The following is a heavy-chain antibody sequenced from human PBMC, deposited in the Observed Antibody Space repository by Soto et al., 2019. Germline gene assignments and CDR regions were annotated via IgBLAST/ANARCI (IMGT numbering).Heavy chain of an antibody. CDR3: AYNLYRATYSDLES. D-gene: IGHD2-21*01. CDR1: GFIFSDYA. V-gene: IGHV3-23*01. CDR2: MSESGDVI. J-gene: IGHJ1*01. Sequence: EVQLLVSGGGLVQPGGSLRLSCAASGFIFSDYAMSWVRQGPGKGLEWVSTMSESGDVIHYRESVKGRFTTSRDIFNNTLVLQMKGLRAEDMATYYCAYNLYRATYSDLESWGSGTLVTVSS.